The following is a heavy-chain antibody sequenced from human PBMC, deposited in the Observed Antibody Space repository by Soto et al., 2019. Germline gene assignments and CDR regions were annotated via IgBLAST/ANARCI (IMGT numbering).Heavy chain of an antibody. D-gene: IGHD3-9*01. Sequence: PSETLSLTCTVSGGSVSSGSYYWGWIRQPPGKGLEWIGYIYYSGSTNYNPSLKSRVTISVDTSKNQFSLKLSSVTAADTAVYYCARATGYPTYYFDYWGQGTLVTVS. CDR1: GGSVSSGSYY. V-gene: IGHV4-61*01. CDR2: IYYSGST. J-gene: IGHJ4*02. CDR3: ARATGYPTYYFDY.